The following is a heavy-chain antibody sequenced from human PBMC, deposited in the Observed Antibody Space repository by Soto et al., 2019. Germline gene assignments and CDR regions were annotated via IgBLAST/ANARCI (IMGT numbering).Heavy chain of an antibody. CDR3: ELDNYDFWRGFFDY. Sequence: PGGSLRLSCAASGFTFSSYGMHWVRQAPAKGLAGVVVIWYDGSSKYYADSVKGRFTISRDNSKNTLYLQMNSLRAEDTAVYYCELDNYDFWRGFFDYCGQGTLVPVSS. CDR2: IWYDGSSK. CDR1: GFTFSSYG. D-gene: IGHD3-3*01. V-gene: IGHV3-33*01. J-gene: IGHJ4*02.